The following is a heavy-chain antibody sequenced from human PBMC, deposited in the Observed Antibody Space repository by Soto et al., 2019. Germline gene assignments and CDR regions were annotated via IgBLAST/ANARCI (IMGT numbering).Heavy chain of an antibody. CDR1: GGSISSYY. V-gene: IGHV4-59*01. CDR2: IYYSGST. CDR3: AREHGDYSYFDY. D-gene: IGHD4-17*01. J-gene: IGHJ4*02. Sequence: QVQLQESGPGLVKPSETLSLTCTVSGGSISSYYWSWIRQPPGKGLEWIGYIYYSGSTNYNPSLKSRVTISVDTSKNQFSLKLSSVTAADTAVYYCAREHGDYSYFDYWGQGTLVTVSS.